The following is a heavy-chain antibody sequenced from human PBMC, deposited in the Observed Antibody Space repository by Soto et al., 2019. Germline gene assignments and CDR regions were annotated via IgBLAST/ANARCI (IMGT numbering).Heavy chain of an antibody. J-gene: IGHJ4*02. V-gene: IGHV4-31*02. D-gene: IGHD2-15*01. CDR3: ARTGYCSVGSCYGQIDY. CDR1: GGGY. Sequence: GGGYCIMNNQHPGKGLEWIGYIYYSGSTYYNPSLKSRVTISVDTSKNQFSLKLSSVTAADTAVYYFARTGYCSVGSCYGQIDYWVQGTLVTVTS. CDR2: IYYSGST.